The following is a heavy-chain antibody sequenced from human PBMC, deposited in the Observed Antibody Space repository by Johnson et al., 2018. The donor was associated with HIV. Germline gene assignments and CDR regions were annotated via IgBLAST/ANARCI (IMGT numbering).Heavy chain of an antibody. Sequence: VQLVESGGGVVQPGGSLRLSSAASGITFSNAWMSWVRQAPGKGLEWVSGISWNSGSIGYADSVKGRFTISRDNAKNSLYLQMNSLKTEDTAVYYCTTDIPVIVLGGPDIWGQGTMVTVSS. CDR3: TTDIPVIVLGGPDI. D-gene: IGHD2-8*02. V-gene: IGHV3-9*01. CDR2: ISWNSGSI. CDR1: GITFSNAW. J-gene: IGHJ3*02.